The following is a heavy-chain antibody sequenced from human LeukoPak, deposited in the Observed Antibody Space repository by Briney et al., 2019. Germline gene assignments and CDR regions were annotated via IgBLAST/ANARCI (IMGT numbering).Heavy chain of an antibody. CDR1: GFTFSHYG. V-gene: IGHV3-33*01. CDR3: AARAIAARPYYLDY. Sequence: LAGGSLRLSCAASGFTFSHYGMHWVRQTPGAGLEWVAVIWSDGSDKYYAKSVKGRFTISRDNSKNSLFLQMNSLRAEDTAVYYCAARAIAARPYYLDYWGQGTLVTVSS. D-gene: IGHD6-6*01. J-gene: IGHJ4*02. CDR2: IWSDGSDK.